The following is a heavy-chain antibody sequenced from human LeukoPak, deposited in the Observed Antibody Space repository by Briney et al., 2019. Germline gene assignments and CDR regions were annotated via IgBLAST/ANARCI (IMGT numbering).Heavy chain of an antibody. V-gene: IGHV3-7*03. CDR1: GFTFSNFW. D-gene: IGHD3-16*01. J-gene: IGHJ6*02. CDR2: INHNGNVN. CDR3: AGGGGLDV. Sequence: GGSLRLSCTASGFTFSNFWMGWVRQAPGKGLEWVASINHNGNVNYYVDSVKGRFTISRDNAKNSLYLQMSNLRAEDTAVYFCAGGGGLDVWGQGPTVPVSS.